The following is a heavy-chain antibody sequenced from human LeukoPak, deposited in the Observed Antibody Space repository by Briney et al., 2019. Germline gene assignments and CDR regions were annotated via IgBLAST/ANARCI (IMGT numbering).Heavy chain of an antibody. D-gene: IGHD6-13*01. CDR3: ARLGSSRSIDY. V-gene: IGHV3-33*01. CDR2: IWYDGSRT. CDR1: GFTFGSYG. Sequence: GGSLRLSCAASGFTFGSYGMHWVRQAPGRGLEWVAIIWYDGSRTYYADSVKGRFTISRDSSKSTLYLQMNSLRAGDTAVYYCARLGSSRSIDYWGQGTLVTVSS. J-gene: IGHJ4*02.